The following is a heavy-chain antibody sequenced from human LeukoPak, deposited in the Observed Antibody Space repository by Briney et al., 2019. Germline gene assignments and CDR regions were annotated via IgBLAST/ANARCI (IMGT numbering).Heavy chain of an antibody. CDR2: ISGSGGST. V-gene: IGHV3-23*01. CDR1: GFTISSYA. CDR3: AKGRKPYGDYYDY. J-gene: IGHJ4*02. Sequence: GGSLRLSCAASGFTISSYAVSWVRQAPGKGLAWVSAISGSGGSTYYADSVKGRFTISRDNSKNTLYLQMNSLRAEDTAVYYCAKGRKPYGDYYDYWGQGTLVTVSS. D-gene: IGHD4-17*01.